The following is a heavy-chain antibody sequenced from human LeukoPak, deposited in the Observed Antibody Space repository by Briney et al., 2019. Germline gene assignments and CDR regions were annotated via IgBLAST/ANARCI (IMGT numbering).Heavy chain of an antibody. CDR3: ARDISPYYYDSSGPRNDAFDI. CDR2: IYHSGIT. J-gene: IGHJ3*02. CDR1: GYSISSGYY. D-gene: IGHD3-22*01. V-gene: IGHV4-38-2*02. Sequence: SETLSLTCNVSGYSISSGYYWGWIRQPPGKGLEWIGKIYHSGITAYNPSLKSRVTISVDTSKNQFSLKLGSVTAADTAVYYCARDISPYYYDSSGPRNDAFDIWGQRTMVTVSS.